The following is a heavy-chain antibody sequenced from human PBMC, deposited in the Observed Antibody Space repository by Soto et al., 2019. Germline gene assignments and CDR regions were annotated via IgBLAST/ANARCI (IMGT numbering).Heavy chain of an antibody. J-gene: IGHJ5*02. CDR1: GGSISTSSYY. CDR2: ISYSGST. D-gene: IGHD6-13*01. V-gene: IGHV4-39*01. Sequence: SETLSLTCTVSGGSISTSSYYWGWIRQPPGKGLEWIGSISYSGSTNYSPSLKSRVTISVDSSKNEFSLRVDSVTAGDTAVYYCARQSRVSTRWYPLTSWGPGTLVTVSS. CDR3: ARQSRVSTRWYPLTS.